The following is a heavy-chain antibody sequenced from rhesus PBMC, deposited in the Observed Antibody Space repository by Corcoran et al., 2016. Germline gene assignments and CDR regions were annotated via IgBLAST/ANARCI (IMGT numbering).Heavy chain of an antibody. D-gene: IGHD2-39*02. Sequence: QLQLQESGPGLVKPSETLSVTCAVSGGSISSSYWSWIRQAPGKGLELIGYIYGSGSSTNNNPSIKGRVPVSVDTSKHQLSLKLSSVTAADTAVYYCARAPLEWWSFDYWGQGVLVTVSS. V-gene: IGHV4-169*02. CDR1: GGSISSSY. CDR2: IYGSGSST. CDR3: ARAPLEWWSFDY. J-gene: IGHJ4*01.